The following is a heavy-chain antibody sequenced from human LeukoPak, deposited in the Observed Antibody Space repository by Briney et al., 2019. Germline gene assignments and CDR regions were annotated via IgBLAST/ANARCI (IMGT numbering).Heavy chain of an antibody. Sequence: GALRLSCAASGFTFSSYGMHWVRQAPGKGLEWVAVISYDGSNKYYADSVKGRFTISRDNSKNTLYLQMNSLRAEDTGVYYCANIETTVTSAVDYWGQGTLVAVSS. CDR1: GFTFSSYG. J-gene: IGHJ4*02. CDR2: ISYDGSNK. CDR3: ANIETTVTSAVDY. D-gene: IGHD4-17*01. V-gene: IGHV3-30*18.